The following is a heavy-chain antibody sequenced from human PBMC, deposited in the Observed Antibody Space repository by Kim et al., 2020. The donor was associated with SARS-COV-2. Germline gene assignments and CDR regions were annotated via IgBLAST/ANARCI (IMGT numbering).Heavy chain of an antibody. Sequence: YYNPSLRSRFTISVDTSKNQFSLKLSSVTAADTAVYYCARRESAGGAFDIWGQGTMVTVSS. J-gene: IGHJ3*02. CDR3: ARRESAGGAFDI. V-gene: IGHV4-39*01.